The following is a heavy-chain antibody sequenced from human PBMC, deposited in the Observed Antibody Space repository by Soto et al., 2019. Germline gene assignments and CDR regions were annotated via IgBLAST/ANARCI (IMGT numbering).Heavy chain of an antibody. CDR3: ARHARNMVRGPNWFDP. D-gene: IGHD3-10*01. CDR2: ISAYNGNT. CDR1: GYTFTIYG. Sequence: ASVKVSCKASGYTFTIYGSSWVRQAPGQGLEWMGWISAYNGNTNYAQKLQGRVTMTTDTSTSTAYMELRSSVTAADTAVYYCARHARNMVRGPNWFDPWGQGTLVTVSS. J-gene: IGHJ5*02. V-gene: IGHV1-18*01.